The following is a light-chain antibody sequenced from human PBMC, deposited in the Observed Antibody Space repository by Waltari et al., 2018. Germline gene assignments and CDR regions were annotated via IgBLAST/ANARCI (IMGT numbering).Light chain of an antibody. V-gene: IGKV3-15*01. CDR2: RAS. J-gene: IGKJ5*01. CDR3: QQYNNWPPIT. Sequence: EIVMTQSPATLSVSPGERATLSCRASQNVYTNLAWYQQSPGQPPRLLIYRASTRASDIPARFSGSGSGTEFTLTISSLQSEDSAVYYCQQYNNWPPITFGRGTRLEIK. CDR1: QNVYTN.